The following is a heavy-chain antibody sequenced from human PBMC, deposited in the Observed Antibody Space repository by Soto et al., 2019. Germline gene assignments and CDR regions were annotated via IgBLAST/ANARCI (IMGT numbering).Heavy chain of an antibody. V-gene: IGHV3-30*04. CDR2: VSFDGRNK. J-gene: IGHJ4*02. CDR1: GFTFSSYA. Sequence: GGSLRLSCAASGFTFSSYAMHWVRQAPGKGLEWVTFVSFDGRNKYYPDSVKGRFTVSRDNSKNTLFLQMNSLRGEDTAVYYCARGNYDSTYYFDYWGPGTLVTFSS. D-gene: IGHD3-22*01. CDR3: ARGNYDSTYYFDY.